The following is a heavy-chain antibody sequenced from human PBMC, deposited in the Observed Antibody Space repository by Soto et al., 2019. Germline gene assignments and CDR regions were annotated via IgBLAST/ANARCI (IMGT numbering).Heavy chain of an antibody. Sequence: SETLSLTCTVSGGSISSGGYYWSWIRQHPGKGLEWIGYIYYSGSTYYNPSLKSRVTMSVDTSKSQLSLTLSSVSAADTAVYYCARGPSGDKVDSWGQGTLVTSPQ. V-gene: IGHV4-30-4*08. CDR1: GGSISSGGYY. J-gene: IGHJ4*02. CDR2: IYYSGST. D-gene: IGHD7-27*01. CDR3: ARGPSGDKVDS.